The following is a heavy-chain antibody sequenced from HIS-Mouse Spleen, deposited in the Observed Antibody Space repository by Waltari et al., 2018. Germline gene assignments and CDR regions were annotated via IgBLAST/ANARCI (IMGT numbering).Heavy chain of an antibody. CDR3: ANVVGATHREHYFDY. J-gene: IGHJ4*02. CDR1: GFPFSSYA. CDR2: ISGSGGST. V-gene: IGHV3-23*01. Sequence: EVQLLESGVGLVQLGGSLRLSCAASGFPFSSYAMRWVRTAPGKGLEWVSAISGSGGSTYYADSVKGRFTISRDNSKNTLYLQMNSLRAEDTAVYYCANVVGATHREHYFDYWGQGTLVTVSS. D-gene: IGHD1-26*01.